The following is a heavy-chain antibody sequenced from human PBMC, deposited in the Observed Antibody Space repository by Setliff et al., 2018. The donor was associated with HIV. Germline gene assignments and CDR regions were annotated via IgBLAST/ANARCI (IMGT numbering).Heavy chain of an antibody. CDR1: GFTFSGYG. J-gene: IGHJ4*02. CDR2: IRYDGDNK. Sequence: PGGSLRLSCAASGFTFSGYGMYWVRQAPGKGLEWVAFIRYDGDNKYYADSVKGRFTISRDNSKNTLYLQMNSLRAKDAAVYYWAKIQNPQGYYYDSSGYYPHPGSPDYWGQGTLVTVSS. D-gene: IGHD3-22*01. V-gene: IGHV3-30*02. CDR3: AKIQNPQGYYYDSSGYYPHPGSPDY.